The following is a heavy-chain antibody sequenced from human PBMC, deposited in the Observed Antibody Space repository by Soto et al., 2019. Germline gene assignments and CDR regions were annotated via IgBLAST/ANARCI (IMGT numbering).Heavy chain of an antibody. D-gene: IGHD3-22*01. CDR3: ARIGSDYYDSSGYGY. CDR2: IIPIFGTA. Sequence: QVQLVQSGAEVKKPGSSVKVSCKASGGTFSSYAISWVRQAPGQGLEWMGGIIPIFGTANYAQKFQGRVTITADESTSTAYMELCSLRSEDTAVYYCARIGSDYYDSSGYGYWGQGTLVTVSS. CDR1: GGTFSSYA. J-gene: IGHJ4*02. V-gene: IGHV1-69*01.